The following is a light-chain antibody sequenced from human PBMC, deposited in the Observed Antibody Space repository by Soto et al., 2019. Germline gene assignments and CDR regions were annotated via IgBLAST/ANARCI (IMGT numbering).Light chain of an antibody. CDR2: GAS. J-gene: IGKJ1*01. V-gene: IGKV3-20*01. CDR3: QHYGSSPWT. Sequence: EIVLTQSPGTLSLSPGERATLSFRASQSIISSYFAWYQQKPGQTPRLLIYGASRRATGIPDRFSGSGSGTDFTLTISRLEPEDFAVYYCQHYGSSPWTFGQGTKVDIK. CDR1: QSIISSY.